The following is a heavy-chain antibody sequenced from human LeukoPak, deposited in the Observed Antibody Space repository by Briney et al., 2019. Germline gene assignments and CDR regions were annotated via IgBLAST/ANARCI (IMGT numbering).Heavy chain of an antibody. CDR1: GGSISSSNW. D-gene: IGHD3-10*01. J-gene: IGHJ4*02. Sequence: SETLSLTCAASGGSISSSNWWSWVRQPPGKGLEWIGEIYHSGSTNYNPSLKSRVTISVDKSKNQFSLKLSSVTAADTAVYYCARRVGSGSYYSTFDYWGQGTLVTVSS. V-gene: IGHV4-4*02. CDR2: IYHSGST. CDR3: ARRVGSGSYYSTFDY.